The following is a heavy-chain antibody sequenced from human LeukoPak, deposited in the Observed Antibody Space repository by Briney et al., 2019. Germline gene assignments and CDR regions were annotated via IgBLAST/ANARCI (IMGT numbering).Heavy chain of an antibody. J-gene: IGHJ4*02. CDR3: AKVQQWLADFDY. V-gene: IGHV3-23*01. Sequence: GGSLRLSCTASGFTFSIYAMSWVRQAPGKGLEWVSSISGNVGATYYADSVKGRFTISTDNSKNTLYLQMNSLRAEDTAVYYCAKVQQWLADFDYWGQGTLVTVSS. CDR2: ISGNVGAT. CDR1: GFTFSIYA. D-gene: IGHD6-19*01.